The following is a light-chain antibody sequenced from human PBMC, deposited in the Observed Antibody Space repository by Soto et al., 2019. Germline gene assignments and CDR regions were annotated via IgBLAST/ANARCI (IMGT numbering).Light chain of an antibody. CDR2: DVS. CDR1: SSDVGGYNY. J-gene: IGLJ1*01. V-gene: IGLV2-14*03. Sequence: QSVLTQPASVSGSTGQSITISCTGTSSDVGGYNYVSWYQHHPGKAPKLISYDVSNRPSGVSMRFSGSKSDNTASLTISGLQPDDEADYHCSSYTTSNTRQIVFGTGTKLTVL. CDR3: SSYTTSNTRQIV.